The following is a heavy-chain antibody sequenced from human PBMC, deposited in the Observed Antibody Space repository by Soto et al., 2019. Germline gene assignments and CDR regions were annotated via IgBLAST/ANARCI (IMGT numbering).Heavy chain of an antibody. J-gene: IGHJ4*02. D-gene: IGHD2-15*01. Sequence: EVQLVESGGGLVKPGGSLRLSCVASGFTFSNYNMVWVRQAPGKGLEWVSSISVRSSSIHYADSVKARFTISRDDAKYSLYLQMKSLRAEDTAVYYCARDHCSAGSCFQADYWGQGSLVIVSS. V-gene: IGHV3-21*01. CDR2: ISVRSSSI. CDR3: ARDHCSAGSCFQADY. CDR1: GFTFSNYN.